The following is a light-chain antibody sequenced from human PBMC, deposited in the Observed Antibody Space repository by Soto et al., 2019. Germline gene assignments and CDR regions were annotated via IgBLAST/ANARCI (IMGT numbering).Light chain of an antibody. CDR3: SSYAGSNNYV. J-gene: IGLJ1*01. Sequence: QSALTQPPSASGSPGQSVTISCTGTSSDVGAYNYLSWYQQHPGKAPKLMIYEVSKRPSGVPDRFSGSKSGNTASLTVSGLQAEDEAEYYCSSYAGSNNYVFGTGTKLTVL. CDR1: SSDVGAYNY. V-gene: IGLV2-8*01. CDR2: EVS.